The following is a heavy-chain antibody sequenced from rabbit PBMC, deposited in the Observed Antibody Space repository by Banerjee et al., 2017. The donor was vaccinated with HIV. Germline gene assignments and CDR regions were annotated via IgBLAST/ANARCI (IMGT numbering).Heavy chain of an antibody. CDR1: GFSFSSSYY. CDR3: ARGQNYYAFFVGDYGDAFNL. V-gene: IGHV1S43*01. J-gene: IGHJ4*01. CDR2: IYTSSGST. D-gene: IGHD2-1*01. Sequence: EESGGGLVQPEGSLTLTCTASGFSFSSSYYMCWVRQAPGKGLELIACIYTSSGSTWYASWVNGRFTISRSTSLNTVTLQMTSLTAADTATYFCARGQNYYAFFVGDYGDAFNLWGPGTLVTVS.